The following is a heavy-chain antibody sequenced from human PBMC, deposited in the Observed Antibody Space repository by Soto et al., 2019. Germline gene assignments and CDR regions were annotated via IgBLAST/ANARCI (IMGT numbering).Heavy chain of an antibody. CDR2: IWYDGSNK. D-gene: IGHD3-22*01. CDR1: GFTFSSYG. V-gene: IGHV3-33*01. CDR3: ARYYERSMDV. Sequence: QVQLVESGGGVVQPGRSLRLSCAASGFTFSSYGMHWVRQAPGKGLEWVAVIWYDGSNKYYADSVEGRFTISRDNSKNTLYLQMNSLSAEDTAVDYCARYYERSMDVWGQGTTVTVSS. J-gene: IGHJ6*02.